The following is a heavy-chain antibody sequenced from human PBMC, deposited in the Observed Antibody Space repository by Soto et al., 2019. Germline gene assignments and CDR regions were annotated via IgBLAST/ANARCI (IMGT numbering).Heavy chain of an antibody. V-gene: IGHV3-7*05. CDR3: PRCRTGMDV. CDR1: GFTFSYYG. CDR2: IKKDGSEK. Sequence: EVQLVESGGGLVQPGGSLRLSCAASGFTFSYYGMSWVRQAPGKGLEWVANIKKDGSEKYFVESVKGRLTISRDNAKNSMDLKMSSLRDGDTGVYFCPRCRTGMDVWGQGTKVTVSS. J-gene: IGHJ6*02.